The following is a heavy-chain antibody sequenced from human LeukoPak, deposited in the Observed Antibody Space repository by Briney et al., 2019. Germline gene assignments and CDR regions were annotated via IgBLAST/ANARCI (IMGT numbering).Heavy chain of an antibody. J-gene: IGHJ2*01. Sequence: SETLSLTCAVAYGSTNTFYWSWIRQPPGKGLEWIGYTHYSGSTYYNPSLKSRVTMSVNTSKHQFSLEMTSVTAADTGVDCGARVNLGQLLYWYFDLWGRGTLVTVSS. CDR3: ARVNLGQLLYWYFDL. CDR1: YGSTNTFY. V-gene: IGHV4-59*01. CDR2: THYSGST. D-gene: IGHD4-23*01.